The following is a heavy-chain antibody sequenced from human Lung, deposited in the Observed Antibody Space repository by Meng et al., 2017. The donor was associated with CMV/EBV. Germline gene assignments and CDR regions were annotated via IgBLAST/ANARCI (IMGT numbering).Heavy chain of an antibody. CDR1: GFRFEDHG. V-gene: IGHV3-30*02. D-gene: IGHD3/OR15-3a*01. CDR2: IRHDGTNK. CDR3: AKDLLLFGGPNAYFEY. J-gene: IGHJ4*02. Sequence: SCAASGFRFEDHGMHWVRQTPGKGLEWVAFIRHDGTNKFYGDSVKGRFTISRDNSKNTVYLQMNSLRPEETAVYYCAKDLLLFGGPNAYFEYWGQGTXVNGAS.